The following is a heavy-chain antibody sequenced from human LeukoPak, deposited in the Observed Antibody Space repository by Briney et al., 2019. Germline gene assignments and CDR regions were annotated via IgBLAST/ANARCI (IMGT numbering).Heavy chain of an antibody. CDR2: MYYTGST. Sequence: TSETLSLTCAVSRGSISSSSYYWGWIRQPPGKGLEWIGSMYYTGSTYYNPSLMSRVTISVDMSKNHVSLKLSSVTAADAAVYYCASHYYDSSGYYPWYFALWGRGTLVTVSS. CDR3: ASHYYDSSGYYPWYFAL. CDR1: RGSISSSSYY. D-gene: IGHD3-22*01. J-gene: IGHJ2*01. V-gene: IGHV4-39*02.